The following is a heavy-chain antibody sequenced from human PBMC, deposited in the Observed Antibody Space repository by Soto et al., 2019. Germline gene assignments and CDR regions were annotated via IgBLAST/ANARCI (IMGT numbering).Heavy chain of an antibody. CDR3: ARAGRYSSGWYDYYYYYYGMDV. CDR2: TYYRSKWYN. D-gene: IGHD6-19*01. V-gene: IGHV6-1*01. CDR1: GYSVSSNSAA. J-gene: IGHJ6*02. Sequence: QTLSLPWAISGYSVSSNSAAWNLIRQSPSRGLEWLGRTYYRSKWYNDYAVSVKSRITINPDTSKNQFSLQLNSVTPEDTAVYYCARAGRYSSGWYDYYYYYYGMDVWGQGTTVTVSS.